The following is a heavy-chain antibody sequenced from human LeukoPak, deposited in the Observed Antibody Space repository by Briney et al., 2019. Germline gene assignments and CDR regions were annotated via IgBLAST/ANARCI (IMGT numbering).Heavy chain of an antibody. J-gene: IGHJ4*02. CDR2: ISAYNGNT. Sequence: ASVKVSCKASGYTFTSYGISWVRQAPGRGLEWMGWISAYNGNTNYAQKLQGRVTMTTDTSTSTAYMELRSLRSDDTAVYYCARDTRLRFLEWLLSGDGGEYYFDYWGQGTLVTVSS. CDR1: GYTFTSYG. D-gene: IGHD3-3*01. CDR3: ARDTRLRFLEWLLSGDGGEYYFDY. V-gene: IGHV1-18*01.